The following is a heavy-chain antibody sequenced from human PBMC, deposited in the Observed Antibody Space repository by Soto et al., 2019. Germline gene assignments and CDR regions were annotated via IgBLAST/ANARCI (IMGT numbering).Heavy chain of an antibody. D-gene: IGHD6-13*01. Sequence: ASVKVSCKASGYTFTSYAMHWVRQAPGQGLEWMGGINASNGTANYAQKFQGRVTITTDKSTSTAYMELSSLRSEDTAVYYCARDRENSSSWYTPCYWGQG. CDR2: INASNGTA. CDR1: GYTFTSYA. V-gene: IGHV1-3*01. CDR3: ARDRENSSSWYTPCY. J-gene: IGHJ4*02.